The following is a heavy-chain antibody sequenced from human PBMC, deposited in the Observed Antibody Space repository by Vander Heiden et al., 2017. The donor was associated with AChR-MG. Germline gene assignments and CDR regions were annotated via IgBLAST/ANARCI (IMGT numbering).Heavy chain of an antibody. CDR2: INPNSGGT. D-gene: IGHD3-22*01. J-gene: IGHJ6*02. CDR3: ARDYYYDSSGYGAYYYYGMDV. Sequence: QVQLVQSGAEAKKPGASVTVSCKASGYTFTGYYMPWVRQAPGQGLWWMGWINPNSGGTNYAQKFQGRVTMTRDTSISTAYMELSRLRSDDTAVYYCARDYYYDSSGYGAYYYYGMDVWGQGTTVTVSS. CDR1: GYTFTGYY. V-gene: IGHV1-2*02.